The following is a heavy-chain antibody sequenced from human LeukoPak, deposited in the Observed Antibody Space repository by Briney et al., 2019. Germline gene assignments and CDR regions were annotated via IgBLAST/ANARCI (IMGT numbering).Heavy chain of an antibody. J-gene: IGHJ5*02. CDR3: ARVRGSSWYFAFDP. D-gene: IGHD6-13*01. V-gene: IGHV4-30-4*08. CDR2: IYYSGST. Sequence: SQTLSLTCTVSGGSISSGDYYWSWIRQPPGKGLEWIGYIYYSGSTYYNPSLKSRVTISVDTSKNQFSLKLSSATAADTAVYYCARVRGSSWYFAFDPWGQGTLVTVSS. CDR1: GGSISSGDYY.